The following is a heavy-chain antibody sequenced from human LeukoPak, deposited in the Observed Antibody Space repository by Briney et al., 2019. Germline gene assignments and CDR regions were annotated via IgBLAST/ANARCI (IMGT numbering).Heavy chain of an antibody. CDR2: IYTSGST. CDR3: ASGSYYRVDY. J-gene: IGHJ4*02. Sequence: SETLSLTCTVSGGSISSYYWSWIRQPAGKGLEWIGRIYTSGSTNYNPSLTSRVTMSVDTSKNQFSLKLSSVTAADTAVYYGASGSYYRVDYWGQGTLVTVSS. V-gene: IGHV4-4*07. D-gene: IGHD1-26*01. CDR1: GGSISSYY.